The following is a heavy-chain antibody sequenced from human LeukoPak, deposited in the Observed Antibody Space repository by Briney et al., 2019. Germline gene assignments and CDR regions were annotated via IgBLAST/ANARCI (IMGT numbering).Heavy chain of an antibody. Sequence: GGSLRLSCAASGFTFSNFWMHWVRQAPGKGLVWVALIYGDGSFTRYADSVKGRFAISRDNAKNTVYLQMNSLKTEDTAMYYCVAESSRYSSDWYVFFGYWGQGSLVTVSS. CDR3: VAESSRYSSDWYVFFGY. J-gene: IGHJ1*01. CDR1: GFTFSNFW. V-gene: IGHV3-74*01. CDR2: IYGDGSFT. D-gene: IGHD6-19*01.